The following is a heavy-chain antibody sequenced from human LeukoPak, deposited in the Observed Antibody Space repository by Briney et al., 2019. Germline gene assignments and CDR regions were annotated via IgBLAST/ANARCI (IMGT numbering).Heavy chain of an antibody. V-gene: IGHV3-33*01. J-gene: IGHJ4*02. Sequence: PGWSLRPYCAESGFTCSSYSMHWVRQDPGRGLEWVAVIWYDGSNKYYADSVKGRFTISRDNSKNTLYLQMNSLRAEDTAVYYCARGKYDILTGCYYFDYWGQGTLVTVSS. CDR3: ARGKYDILTGCYYFDY. CDR1: GFTCSSYS. D-gene: IGHD3-9*01. CDR2: IWYDGSNK.